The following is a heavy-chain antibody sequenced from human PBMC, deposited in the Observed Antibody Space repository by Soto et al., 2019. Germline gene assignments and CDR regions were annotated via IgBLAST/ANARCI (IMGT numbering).Heavy chain of an antibody. V-gene: IGHV1-8*01. Sequence: QVQLVQSGAEVKKPGASVKVSCKASGYTFTSYDINWVRQATGQGLEWMGWMNPNSGNTGYAQKFHGRATMTRHTSRSTAYMELSSLRSEDTAVYYCAREKTSYGMDVWGQGTTVTVSS. J-gene: IGHJ6*02. CDR2: MNPNSGNT. CDR1: GYTFTSYD. CDR3: AREKTSYGMDV.